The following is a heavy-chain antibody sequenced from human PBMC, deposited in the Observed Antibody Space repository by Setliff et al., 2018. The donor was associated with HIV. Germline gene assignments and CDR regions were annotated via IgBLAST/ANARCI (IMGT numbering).Heavy chain of an antibody. J-gene: IGHJ4*02. Sequence: ASVKVSCKASGYTFTVSYLHWVRQAPGQGLEWMGWINPNSGDTNYAQKFQGRVTMTRDTSISTAYMELSSLRAEDTAVYYCARDGIAARWALDYWGRGTLVTV. V-gene: IGHV1-2*02. D-gene: IGHD6-6*01. CDR3: ARDGIAARWALDY. CDR1: GYTFTVSY. CDR2: INPNSGDT.